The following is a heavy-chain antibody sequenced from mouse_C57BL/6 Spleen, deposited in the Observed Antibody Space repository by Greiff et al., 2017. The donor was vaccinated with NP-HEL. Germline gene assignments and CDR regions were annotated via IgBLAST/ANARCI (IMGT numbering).Heavy chain of an antibody. J-gene: IGHJ3*01. CDR2: IDPEDGET. D-gene: IGHD2-4*01. CDR1: GFNITDYY. CDR3: AGAYDYDRVAY. V-gene: IGHV14-2*01. Sequence: VQLQQSGAELVKPGASVKLSCTASGFNITDYYMHWVKQRTEQGLEWIGRIDPEDGETKYAPKFQGKATITADTSSNTAYLQLSSLTSEDTAVYYCAGAYDYDRVAYWAKGLWSLSLQ.